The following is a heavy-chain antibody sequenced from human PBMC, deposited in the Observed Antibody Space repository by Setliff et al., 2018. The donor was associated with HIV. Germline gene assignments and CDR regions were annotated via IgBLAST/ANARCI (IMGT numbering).Heavy chain of an antibody. CDR3: GRCMSVAVPEY. CDR1: GYSISSGYY. J-gene: IGHJ4*02. D-gene: IGHD2-21*01. Sequence: SETLSLTCAVSGYSISSGYYWGWIRQPPGKGLEWIGSIYHSGSTYYNPSLKSRVTIPVDTSKNQFSLKLSSVTAADTAVYYCGRCMSVAVPEYWGQGTLVTVSS. V-gene: IGHV4-38-2*01. CDR2: IYHSGST.